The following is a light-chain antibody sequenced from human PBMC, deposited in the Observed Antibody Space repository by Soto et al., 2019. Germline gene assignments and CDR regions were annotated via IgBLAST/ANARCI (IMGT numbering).Light chain of an antibody. Sequence: DIQMTQSPSSLSASVGDRVTITCRASQVISPYLVWYQQKPGTVPKLLIFAASTLQSGVPFRFSGSGSGTDFTLTISSLQPEDVATYYCQNYNGAPWTFGQGTKVEIK. J-gene: IGKJ1*01. CDR2: AAS. CDR3: QNYNGAPWT. CDR1: QVISPY. V-gene: IGKV1-27*01.